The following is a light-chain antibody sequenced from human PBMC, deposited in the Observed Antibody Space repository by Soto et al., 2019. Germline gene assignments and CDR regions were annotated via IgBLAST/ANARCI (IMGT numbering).Light chain of an antibody. CDR2: AAS. V-gene: IGKV1-39*01. J-gene: IGKJ1*01. CDR1: QSISSY. Sequence: EIHMTQSLSSLAASVGDRVTITYQASQSISSYLNWYTNPPGKAPKVLIYAASSLQSGILSRLSGSGSGKDFTLTISSLQPEEVATYDGQQRYSIPWTFCPGTKVDIK. CDR3: QQRYSIPWT.